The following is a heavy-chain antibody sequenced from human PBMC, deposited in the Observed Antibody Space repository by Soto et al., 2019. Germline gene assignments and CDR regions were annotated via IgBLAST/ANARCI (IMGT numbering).Heavy chain of an antibody. CDR3: ARQIYDSDAGPNFQYYFDS. V-gene: IGHV5-10-1*01. CDR1: GYSFAGYW. D-gene: IGHD5-12*01. Sequence: PGESLKISCKGSGYSFAGYWITWVRQKPGKGLEWMGRIDPSDSQTYYSPSFRGHVTISATKSITTVFLQWSSLRASDTAMYYCARQIYDSDAGPNFQYYFDSWGQGTPVTVSS. CDR2: IDPSDSQT. J-gene: IGHJ4*02.